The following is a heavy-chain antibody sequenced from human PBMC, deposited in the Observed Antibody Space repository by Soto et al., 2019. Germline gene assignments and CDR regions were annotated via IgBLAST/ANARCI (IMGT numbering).Heavy chain of an antibody. CDR3: ARTAGYSSSNYYYGMDV. J-gene: IGHJ6*02. Sequence: PGGSLRLSCAASGFTFSSYSMNWVRQAPGKGLEWVSSISSSSSYIYYADSVKGRFTISRDNAKNSLYLQMNSLRAEDTAVYYCARTAGYSSSNYYYGMDVWGQGTTVTVSS. CDR1: GFTFSSYS. CDR2: ISSSSSYI. D-gene: IGHD6-6*01. V-gene: IGHV3-21*01.